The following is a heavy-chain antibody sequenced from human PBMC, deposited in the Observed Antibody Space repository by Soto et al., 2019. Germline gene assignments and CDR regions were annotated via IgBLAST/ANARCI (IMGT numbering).Heavy chain of an antibody. CDR2: IRQDGCDK. Sequence: EVQLVESGGGLVQPGGSLRLSCAASGFTFSSYWMSWVRQAPGKGLEWVANIRQDGCDKYYVDSVKGRFTISRDNSKNSLYLQMNSLRAEDTAIYYCASPQQWLGQRGDFDYWGQGTLVTVSS. V-gene: IGHV3-7*05. CDR3: ASPQQWLGQRGDFDY. D-gene: IGHD6-19*01. J-gene: IGHJ4*02. CDR1: GFTFSSYW.